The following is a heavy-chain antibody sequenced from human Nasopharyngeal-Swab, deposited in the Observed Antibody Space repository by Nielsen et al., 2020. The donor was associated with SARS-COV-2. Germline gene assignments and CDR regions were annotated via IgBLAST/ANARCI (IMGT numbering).Heavy chain of an antibody. D-gene: IGHD3-3*01. Sequence: ASVQVSCKASGYTFTSYGISWVRQAPGQGLEWMGWISAYNGNTNYAQKLQGRVTMTTDTSTSTAYMELRSLRSDDTAVYYCARDSLYYDFWSGSEYYYYGMDVWGQGTTVTVSS. CDR3: ARDSLYYDFWSGSEYYYYGMDV. V-gene: IGHV1-18*01. CDR2: ISAYNGNT. CDR1: GYTFTSYG. J-gene: IGHJ6*02.